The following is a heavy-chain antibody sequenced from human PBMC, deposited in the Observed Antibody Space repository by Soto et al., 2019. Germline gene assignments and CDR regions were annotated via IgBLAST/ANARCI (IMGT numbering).Heavy chain of an antibody. V-gene: IGHV6-1*01. CDR3: ARGRKQLVIWDYYYYYMDV. CDR2: TYYRSRWYN. CDR1: GDSVSSNSAA. D-gene: IGHD6-6*01. J-gene: IGHJ6*03. Sequence: SQTLSLTCAISGDSVSSNSAAWNWIRQSPSRGLEWLGRTYYRSRWYNDYAVSVKSRITVNPDTSKNQFSLHLNSVTPEDTAVYYCARGRKQLVIWDYYYYYMDVWGKGTTVTVSS.